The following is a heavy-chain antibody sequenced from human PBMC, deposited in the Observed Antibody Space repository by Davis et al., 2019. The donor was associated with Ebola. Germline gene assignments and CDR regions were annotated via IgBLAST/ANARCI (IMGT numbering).Heavy chain of an antibody. CDR2: IIPIFGTA. V-gene: IGHV1-69*06. CDR3: ARSGYYYYYYGMDV. D-gene: IGHD3-3*01. Sequence: SVKVSCKASGGTFSSYAISWVRQAPGQGLEWIGGIIPIFGTANYAQKFQGRVTITADKSTSTAYMELSSLRSEDTAVYYCARSGYYYYYYGMDVWGQGTTVTVSS. J-gene: IGHJ6*02. CDR1: GGTFSSYA.